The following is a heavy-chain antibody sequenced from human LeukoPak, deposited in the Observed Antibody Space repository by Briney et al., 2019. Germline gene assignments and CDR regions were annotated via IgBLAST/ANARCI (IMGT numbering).Heavy chain of an antibody. CDR2: IFYSGRT. CDR3: ARVAYGSSWFDP. Sequence: SETLSLTCTVSGDCINNDYWSWIRQPPGKGLEWIGYIFYSGRTTYNPSLKSPVTISIDTSKNQFSLMVMSVTAADTAVYYCARVAYGSSWFDPWGQGTLVTVSS. V-gene: IGHV4-59*01. CDR1: GDCINNDY. D-gene: IGHD2-2*01. J-gene: IGHJ5*02.